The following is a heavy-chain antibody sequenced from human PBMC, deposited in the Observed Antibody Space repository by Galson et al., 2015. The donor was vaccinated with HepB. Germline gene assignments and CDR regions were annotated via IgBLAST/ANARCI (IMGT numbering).Heavy chain of an antibody. Sequence: SVKVSCKASGGTFSSYAISWVRQAPGQGLEWMGGIIPTLGIANYAQKFQGRVTITADKSTSTAYMVLSSLRSEDTAVYYCARWTVAGPGSAFDIWGQGTMVTVSS. D-gene: IGHD6-19*01. CDR1: GGTFSSYA. J-gene: IGHJ3*02. V-gene: IGHV1-69*10. CDR3: ARWTVAGPGSAFDI. CDR2: IIPTLGIA.